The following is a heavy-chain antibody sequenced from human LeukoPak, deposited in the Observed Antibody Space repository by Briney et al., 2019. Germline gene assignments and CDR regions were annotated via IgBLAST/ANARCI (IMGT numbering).Heavy chain of an antibody. V-gene: IGHV3-23*01. CDR2: ISGGGGST. CDR1: GFTFTSYS. CDR3: ASRYGSENYYFDY. Sequence: GGSLRLSCAASGFTFTSYSMNWVRQAPGKGLEWVSTISGGGGSTYYADSVKGRFTISRDNSKNTLYLQMNSLRAEDTAVYYCASRYGSENYYFDYWGQGTLVTVSS. D-gene: IGHD3-10*01. J-gene: IGHJ4*02.